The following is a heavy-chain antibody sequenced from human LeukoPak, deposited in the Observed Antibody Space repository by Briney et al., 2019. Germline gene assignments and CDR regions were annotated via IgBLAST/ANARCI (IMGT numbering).Heavy chain of an antibody. D-gene: IGHD6-19*01. Sequence: ASVKVSYKASGYTFNGYYMHWVRQAPGQGLEWMGWINPNSGGTNYAQKFQGRVTMTRDTSISTAYMELSRLRSDDTAVYYCARDPGSSGPRGGFDPWGQGTLVTVSS. J-gene: IGHJ5*02. CDR2: INPNSGGT. V-gene: IGHV1-2*02. CDR3: ARDPGSSGPRGGFDP. CDR1: GYTFNGYY.